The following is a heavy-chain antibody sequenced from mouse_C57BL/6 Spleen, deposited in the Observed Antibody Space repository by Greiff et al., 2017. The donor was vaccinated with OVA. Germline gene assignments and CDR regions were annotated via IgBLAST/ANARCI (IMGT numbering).Heavy chain of an antibody. CDR2: IWRGGST. V-gene: IGHV2-5*01. J-gene: IGHJ4*01. D-gene: IGHD2-4*01. CDR3: AKTGNDYDDDAMDY. Sequence: QVQLKESGPGLVQPSQSLSITCTVSGFSLTSYGVHWVRQSPGKGLEWLGVIWRGGSTDYNAAFMSRLSITKDNSKSQVFFKMNSLQADDTAIYYCAKTGNDYDDDAMDYWGQGTSVTVSS. CDR1: GFSLTSYG.